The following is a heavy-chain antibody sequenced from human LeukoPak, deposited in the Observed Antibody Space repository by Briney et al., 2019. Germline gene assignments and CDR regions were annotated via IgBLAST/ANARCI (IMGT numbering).Heavy chain of an antibody. J-gene: IGHJ3*02. CDR1: GGSISSYY. Sequence: SETLSLTCTVSGGSISSYYWSWIRQPPGKGLEWIGYIYYSGSTNYNPSLKSRVTISVDTSKNQFSLKLSSVTAADTAVYYCARHLLYYYDSSGDAFDIWGQGTMVTVSS. D-gene: IGHD3-22*01. CDR2: IYYSGST. V-gene: IGHV4-59*08. CDR3: ARHLLYYYDSSGDAFDI.